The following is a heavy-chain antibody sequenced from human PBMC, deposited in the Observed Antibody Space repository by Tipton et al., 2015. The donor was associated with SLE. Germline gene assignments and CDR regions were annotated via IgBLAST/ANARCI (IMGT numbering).Heavy chain of an antibody. CDR1: GGSINSGGYY. D-gene: IGHD1-26*01. CDR2: IYYSGST. Sequence: TLSLTCTVSGGSINSGGYYWSWIRQPPGKGLEWIGYIYYSGSTNYNPSLKSRVTISVDTSKNQFSLKLSSVTAADTAVYYCARGGLGVSYYYYMDVWGKGTTVTVSS. CDR3: ARGGLGVSYYYYMDV. J-gene: IGHJ6*03. V-gene: IGHV4-61*08.